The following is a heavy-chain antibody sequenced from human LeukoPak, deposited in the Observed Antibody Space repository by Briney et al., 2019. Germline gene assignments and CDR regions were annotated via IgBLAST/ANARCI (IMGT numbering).Heavy chain of an antibody. Sequence: GGSLRLSCAASGFTFSSYGMHWVRQAPGKGLEWVAVIWYDGSNKYYADSVKGRFTISRDNSKNTLYLQMNSLRAEDTAVYYCATGIAVAGSEEIYFDYWGQGTLVTVSS. CDR1: GFTFSSYG. J-gene: IGHJ4*02. CDR3: ATGIAVAGSEEIYFDY. D-gene: IGHD6-19*01. CDR2: IWYDGSNK. V-gene: IGHV3-33*01.